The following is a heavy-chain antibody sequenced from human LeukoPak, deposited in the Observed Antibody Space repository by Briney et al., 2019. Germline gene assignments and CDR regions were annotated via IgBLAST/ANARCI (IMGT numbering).Heavy chain of an antibody. Sequence: GGSLRLSCTVSGFTVSSNSMSWVRQAPGKGLEWVSYISFGSSFTYYVDSVKGRFTISRDNAKNSLYLKMNSLRAEDTAVYYCARDLGYSSGPNYWGQGTRVTVSS. CDR2: ISFGSSFT. CDR3: ARDLGYSSGPNY. CDR1: GFTVSSNS. D-gene: IGHD6-19*01. V-gene: IGHV3-21*01. J-gene: IGHJ4*02.